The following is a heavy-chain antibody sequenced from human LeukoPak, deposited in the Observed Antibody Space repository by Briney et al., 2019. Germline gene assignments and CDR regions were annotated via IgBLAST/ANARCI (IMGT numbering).Heavy chain of an antibody. J-gene: IGHJ4*02. CDR2: MYSGGGT. V-gene: IGHV3-53*01. CDR1: GFSVTRNY. CDR3: ARYDNGKDYFDY. D-gene: IGHD1-1*01. Sequence: GGSLRLSCAASGFSVTRNYVSWVRQAPGKGLEWVSLMYSGGGTSYADSVKGRFTISRDTSKNTLYLQMSSLRAEDTALYYCARYDNGKDYFDYWGQGTLVTISS.